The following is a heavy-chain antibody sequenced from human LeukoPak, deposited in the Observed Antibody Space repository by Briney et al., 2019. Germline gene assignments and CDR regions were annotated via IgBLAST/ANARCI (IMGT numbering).Heavy chain of an antibody. CDR3: TSGLIAIESDNNLYQYMDV. CDR2: ITSKSNYI. J-gene: IGHJ6*03. V-gene: IGHV3-21*01. Sequence: GGSLRLSCSGSGFTFSVYSMNWVRQAPGKGLEWVSSITSKSNYIYYADSVKGRFTISRDNAMNSVLLQLNSLRAEDSAVYYCTSGLIAIESDNNLYQYMDVWGKGTTVTVSS. D-gene: IGHD2-21*01. CDR1: GFTFSVYS.